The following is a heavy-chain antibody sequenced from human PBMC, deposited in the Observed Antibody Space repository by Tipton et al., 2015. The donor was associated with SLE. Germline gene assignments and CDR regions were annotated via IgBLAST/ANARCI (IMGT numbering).Heavy chain of an antibody. CDR3: AKAGAGQYSSSWHGDWFDP. D-gene: IGHD6-13*01. J-gene: IGHJ5*02. CDR1: GFTFSSYA. CDR2: IKQDGSEK. V-gene: IGHV3-7*03. Sequence: SLRLSCAASGFTFSSYAMSWVRQAPGKGLEWVANIKQDGSEKYYVDSVKGRFTISRDNSKNTLYLQMNSLRAEDTAVYYCAKAGAGQYSSSWHGDWFDPWGQGTLVTVSS.